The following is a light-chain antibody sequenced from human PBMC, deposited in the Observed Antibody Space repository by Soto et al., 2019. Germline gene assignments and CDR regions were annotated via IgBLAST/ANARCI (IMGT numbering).Light chain of an antibody. CDR2: DAS. J-gene: IGKJ4*01. V-gene: IGKV3-11*01. CDR3: QQRSNWLT. CDR1: QSISYY. Sequence: EIVLTQSPATLSLSPGERATLSCRASQSISYYLAWYQQKPGQAPRLLIHDASNRATGIPARFSGSGSGTDFTLTIRSLEPEDFAVYYCQQRSNWLTFGGGTKVEIK.